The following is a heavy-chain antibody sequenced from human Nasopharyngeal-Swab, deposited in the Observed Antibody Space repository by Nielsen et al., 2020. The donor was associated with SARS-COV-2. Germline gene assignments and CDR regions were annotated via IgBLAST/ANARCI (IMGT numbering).Heavy chain of an antibody. CDR3: TGGESPVYDAFTI. CDR1: GFALSSYW. V-gene: IGHV3-74*01. Sequence: GESLNISCAASGFALSSYWMHWVRQTPGKGLVWVSRLHSDGTSTRYADSVKGRFTISRDNAKNTLYLQMDSLRGEDTAVYYCTGGESPVYDAFTIWGQGTIVTVSS. D-gene: IGHD1-14*01. CDR2: LHSDGTST. J-gene: IGHJ3*02.